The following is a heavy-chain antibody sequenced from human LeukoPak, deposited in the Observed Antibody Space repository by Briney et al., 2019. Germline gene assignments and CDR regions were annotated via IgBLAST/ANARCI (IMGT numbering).Heavy chain of an antibody. D-gene: IGHD6-6*01. CDR2: HSHSGSA. Sequence: SETLSLTCTVSGASINSDTYYWGWIRQPPGKGLEWIGTHSHSGSAYYNPSLRSRITMSLDTSENQLSLKLYSVTAADTAVYYCARLHGRPSMAPLRRKDEYYFDYWGQGTLVTVSS. CDR3: ARLHGRPSMAPLRRKDEYYFDY. J-gene: IGHJ4*02. CDR1: GASINSDTYY. V-gene: IGHV4-39*07.